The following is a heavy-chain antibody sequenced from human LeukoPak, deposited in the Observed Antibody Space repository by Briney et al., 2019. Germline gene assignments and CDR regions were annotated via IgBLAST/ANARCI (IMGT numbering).Heavy chain of an antibody. CDR1: GFTFSSYA. Sequence: QPGRSLRLSRAASGFTFSSYAMHWVRQAPGKGLEWVAIVSSDGSNKYYADSVKGRFTISRDNSKNTLYLQMNSLRAEDTAVYYCARDPDFWSGYGVDYWGQGTLVTVSS. V-gene: IGHV3-30-3*01. J-gene: IGHJ4*02. CDR3: ARDPDFWSGYGVDY. CDR2: VSSDGSNK. D-gene: IGHD3-3*01.